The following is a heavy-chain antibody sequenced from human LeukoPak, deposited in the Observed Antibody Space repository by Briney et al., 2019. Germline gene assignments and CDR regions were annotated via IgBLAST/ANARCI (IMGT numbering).Heavy chain of an antibody. V-gene: IGHV1-2*01. D-gene: IGHD6-19*01. Sequence: GASVKVSCKASGYTFTGYYMHWVRQAPGQGLEWMGRINPTSGGTNYAQKFHGRVTITRDTSISTAYMELSRLRSDDTDVYYCAKIAVAGNRPFDPWGQGTLVTVSS. CDR2: INPTSGGT. CDR1: GYTFTGYY. CDR3: AKIAVAGNRPFDP. J-gene: IGHJ5*02.